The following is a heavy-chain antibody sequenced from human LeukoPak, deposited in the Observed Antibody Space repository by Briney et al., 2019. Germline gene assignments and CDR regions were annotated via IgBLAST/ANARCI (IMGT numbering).Heavy chain of an antibody. CDR1: GFTFSSYG. Sequence: PGGSLRLSCAASGFTFSSYGMHWVRQAPGKGLEWVAVISYDGSNKYYADSVKGRFTISRDNSKNTLYLQMNSLRAEDTAVYYCARARLDSSGRFDYWGQGTLVTVSS. CDR3: ARARLDSSGRFDY. V-gene: IGHV3-30*03. D-gene: IGHD3-22*01. CDR2: ISYDGSNK. J-gene: IGHJ4*02.